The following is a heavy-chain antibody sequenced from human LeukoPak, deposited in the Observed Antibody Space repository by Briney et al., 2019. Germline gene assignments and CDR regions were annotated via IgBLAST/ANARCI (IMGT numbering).Heavy chain of an antibody. J-gene: IGHJ4*02. CDR3: ARVPNGDYDFDY. CDR1: GFTFSSYS. V-gene: IGHV3-21*01. Sequence: GGSLRLSCAASGFTFSSYSMNWVRQAPGKGLEWVSSISSSSYIYYADSVKGRFTISRDNAKNSLYLQMNSLRAEDTAVYYCARVPNGDYDFDYWGQGTLVTVSS. CDR2: ISSSSYI. D-gene: IGHD4-17*01.